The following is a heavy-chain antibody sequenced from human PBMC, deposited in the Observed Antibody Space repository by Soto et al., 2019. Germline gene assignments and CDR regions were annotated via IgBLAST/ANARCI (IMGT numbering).Heavy chain of an antibody. D-gene: IGHD3-10*01. CDR3: AARLLWFGEFYYYYGMDV. CDR1: GGTFSSYT. V-gene: IGHV1-69*02. Sequence: SVKVSCKASGGTFSSYTISWVRQAPGQGLEWMGRIIPILGIANYAQKFQGRVTITADKSTSTAYMELSSLRSEDTAVYYCAARLLWFGEFYYYYGMDVWGQGTTVTVSS. CDR2: IIPILGIA. J-gene: IGHJ6*02.